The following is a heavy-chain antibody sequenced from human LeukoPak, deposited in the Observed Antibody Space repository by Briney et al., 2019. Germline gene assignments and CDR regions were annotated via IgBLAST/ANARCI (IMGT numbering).Heavy chain of an antibody. J-gene: IGHJ3*02. Sequence: GGSRRLSCAASGFTFSSYSMTWVRQAPGKGLEWVSSISSSSSYIYYADSVKGRFTISRDNAKNSLYLQMNSLRAEDTALYYCAKDMVPQYCSSTSCYVRLGGFDIWGQGTMVTVSS. CDR2: ISSSSSYI. CDR1: GFTFSSYS. CDR3: AKDMVPQYCSSTSCYVRLGGFDI. D-gene: IGHD2-2*01. V-gene: IGHV3-21*04.